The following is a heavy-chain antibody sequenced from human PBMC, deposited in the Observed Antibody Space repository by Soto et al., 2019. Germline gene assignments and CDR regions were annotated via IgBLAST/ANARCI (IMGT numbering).Heavy chain of an antibody. J-gene: IGHJ3*02. Sequence: GGALRVSCSASGFTLSSYGMHWVRQAPGKGLEWVAVIWYDGSNKYYADSVKGRFTISRDNSKNTLYLQMNSLRAEDTAVYYCARDRSSSADAFDIWGQGTMVTVSS. CDR3: ARDRSSSADAFDI. CDR2: IWYDGSNK. V-gene: IGHV3-33*01. D-gene: IGHD6-6*01. CDR1: GFTLSSYG.